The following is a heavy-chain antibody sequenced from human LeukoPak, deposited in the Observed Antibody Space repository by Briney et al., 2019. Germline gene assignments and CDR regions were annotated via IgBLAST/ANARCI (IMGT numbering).Heavy chain of an antibody. CDR1: GGSISSGSYY. J-gene: IGHJ6*03. CDR2: IYTSGST. CDR3: ARHVGYSNYIGYYYYYYMDV. V-gene: IGHV4-61*02. D-gene: IGHD4-11*01. Sequence: SETLSLTCTVSGGSISSGSYYWSWIRQPAGKGLEWIGCIYTSGSTNYNPSLKSRVTISVDTSKNQFSLKLSSVTAADTAVYYCARHVGYSNYIGYYYYYYMDVWGKGTTVTVSS.